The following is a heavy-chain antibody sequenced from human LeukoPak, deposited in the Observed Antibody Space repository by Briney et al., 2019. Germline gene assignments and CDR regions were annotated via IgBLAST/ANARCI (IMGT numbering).Heavy chain of an antibody. CDR1: GFTFSSYG. CDR2: IRYDGSNK. CDR3: AKGQWLVQNYFDY. J-gene: IGHJ4*02. Sequence: GGSLRLSCAASGFTFSSYGMHWVRQAPGKGLEWVAFIRYDGSNKYYADSVKGRFTISRDNPKNTLYLQMNSLRAEDTAVYYCAKGQWLVQNYFDYWGQGTLVTVSS. V-gene: IGHV3-30*02. D-gene: IGHD6-19*01.